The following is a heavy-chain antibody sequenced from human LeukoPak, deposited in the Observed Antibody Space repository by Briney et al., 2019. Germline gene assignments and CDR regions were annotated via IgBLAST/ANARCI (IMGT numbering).Heavy chain of an antibody. CDR1: GGSISSYY. CDR2: IYYSGST. J-gene: IGHJ3*02. Sequence: SETLSLTCTVSGGSISSYYWSWIRQPPGKGLEWIGYIYYSGSTNYNPSLKSRVTISVDTSKNQFSLKLSFVTAADTAVYYCARVSTVVPGAFDIWGQGTMVTVSS. V-gene: IGHV4-59*01. D-gene: IGHD4-23*01. CDR3: ARVSTVVPGAFDI.